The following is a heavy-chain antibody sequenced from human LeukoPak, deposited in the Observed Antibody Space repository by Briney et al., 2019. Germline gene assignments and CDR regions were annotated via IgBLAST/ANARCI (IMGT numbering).Heavy chain of an antibody. J-gene: IGHJ5*02. D-gene: IGHD5-12*01. CDR1: GFTFDDYA. CDR3: ARERLGLRGIDP. CDR2: ISWNSGSI. V-gene: IGHV3-9*01. Sequence: GGSLRLSCAASGFTFDDYAMHWVRQAPGKGLEWVSGISWNSGSIGYADSVKGRFTISRDNAKNSLYLQMNSLRAEDTAVYYCARERLGLRGIDPWGQGTLVTVSS.